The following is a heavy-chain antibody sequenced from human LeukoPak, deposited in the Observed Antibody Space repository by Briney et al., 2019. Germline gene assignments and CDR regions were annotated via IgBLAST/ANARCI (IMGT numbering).Heavy chain of an antibody. D-gene: IGHD1-26*01. J-gene: IGHJ4*02. CDR1: GYTFTSYG. V-gene: IGHV1-18*01. Sequence: ASVKVSCKASGYTFTSYGINWVRQARGQGLEWMGWISGYNGNTKYVQKLQGRVTMTTDTSTSTAYMELRSLRSDDTAVYYCAREWYSGSYPHLIDYWGQGTLVTVSS. CDR3: AREWYSGSYPHLIDY. CDR2: ISGYNGNT.